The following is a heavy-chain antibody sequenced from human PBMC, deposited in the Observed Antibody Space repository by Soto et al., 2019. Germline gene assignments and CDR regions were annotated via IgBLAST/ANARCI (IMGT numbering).Heavy chain of an antibody. CDR1: GFTFSSYA. CDR3: AKAYGSGSPKQFDS. D-gene: IGHD3-10*01. CDR2: ISGSGGST. Sequence: PGGSLRLSCAASGFTFSSYAMSWIRQPPGKGLEWVSGISGSGGSTYYADSVKGRFTISRDNSKNTLYLQMNSLRAEDTAVYYCAKAYGSGSPKQFDSWGQGTLVTVSS. V-gene: IGHV3-23*01. J-gene: IGHJ4*02.